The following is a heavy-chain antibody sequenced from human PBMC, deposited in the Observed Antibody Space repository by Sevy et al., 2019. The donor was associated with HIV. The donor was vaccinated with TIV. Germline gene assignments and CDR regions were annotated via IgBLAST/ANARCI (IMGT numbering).Heavy chain of an antibody. Sequence: SETLSLTCTVSGGSVSSGSYYWSWIRQPPGKGLEWIGYIYYSGSTNYNPSLKSQVTISVDTSKNQFSLKLSSVTAADTAVYYCARDHKRHRGGMAVGGHGTTATVSS. V-gene: IGHV4-61*01. D-gene: IGHD3-10*01. CDR1: GGSVSSGSYY. CDR2: IYYSGST. CDR3: ARDHKRHRGGMAV. J-gene: IGHJ6*02.